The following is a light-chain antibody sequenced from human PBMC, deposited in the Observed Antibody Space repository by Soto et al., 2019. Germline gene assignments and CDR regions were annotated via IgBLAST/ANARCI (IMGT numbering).Light chain of an antibody. CDR3: GTWDTSLSVVV. CDR2: DNN. J-gene: IGLJ2*01. V-gene: IGLV1-51*01. Sequence: QSVLTQPPSVSAAPGQKVTISCSASSSNIGNNYVFWYQQLPGTAPKLLIYDNNKRPSGIPDRFSGSKSGTSATLGITGLQTGDEADYYCGTWDTSLSVVVFGGVTKLTVL. CDR1: SSNIGNNY.